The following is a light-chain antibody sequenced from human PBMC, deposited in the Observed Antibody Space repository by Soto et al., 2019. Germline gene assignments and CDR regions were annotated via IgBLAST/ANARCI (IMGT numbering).Light chain of an antibody. Sequence: QSVLTQPASVSGSPGQSISISCTGATSDIGNYNYFSWYQQHPGKAPKLIIYQVSNRPSGVSNRFSGSKSGNTASLTISGLQADDEADYFCSTYTGSNTPYVFGTGTQLTVL. J-gene: IGLJ1*01. CDR2: QVS. V-gene: IGLV2-14*01. CDR3: STYTGSNTPYV. CDR1: TSDIGNYNY.